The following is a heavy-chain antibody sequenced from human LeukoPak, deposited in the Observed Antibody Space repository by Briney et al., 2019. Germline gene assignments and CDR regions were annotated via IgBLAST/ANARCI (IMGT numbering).Heavy chain of an antibody. J-gene: IGHJ4*01. CDR3: ARGLKPYPYYYDSSGGY. CDR2: INPSGGST. D-gene: IGHD3-22*01. V-gene: IGHV1-46*01. CDR1: GYTFTSYY. Sequence: ASVKVSCKASGYTFTSYYMHWVRQAPGQGLEWMGIINPSGGSTSYAQKFQGRVTMTRDTSTSTVYMELSSLRSEDTAVYYCARGLKPYPYYYDSSGGYWGHGTLVTVSS.